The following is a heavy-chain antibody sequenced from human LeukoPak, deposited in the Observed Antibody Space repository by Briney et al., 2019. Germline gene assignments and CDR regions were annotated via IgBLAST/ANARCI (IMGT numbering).Heavy chain of an antibody. CDR1: GFTFSIYS. CDR2: ISGSSSTI. CDR3: ARAGDFSFKD. J-gene: IGHJ4*02. V-gene: IGHV3-48*01. D-gene: IGHD3-3*01. Sequence: GGSLRLSCAASGFTFSIYSMSWVRQAPGKGLEWVSYISGSSSTISYADSVKGRFTISRDNAENSLYLQMNSLRAEDTAVYYCARAGDFSFKDWGQGTLVTVSS.